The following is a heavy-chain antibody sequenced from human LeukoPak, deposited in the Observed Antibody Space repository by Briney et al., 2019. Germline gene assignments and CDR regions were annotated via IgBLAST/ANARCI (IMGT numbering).Heavy chain of an antibody. V-gene: IGHV4-39*01. Sequence: SETLSLTCTVSGGSISSGSYYWGWIRQPPGKGLEWIGRIYYSGSTYYNPSLQSRVTISIDTSKNKFSLTMSSVTAADTAVYYCARLTSNGATYFEYWGQGTLVTVSS. CDR2: IYYSGST. CDR3: ARLTSNGATYFEY. D-gene: IGHD2-2*01. CDR1: GGSISSGSYY. J-gene: IGHJ4*02.